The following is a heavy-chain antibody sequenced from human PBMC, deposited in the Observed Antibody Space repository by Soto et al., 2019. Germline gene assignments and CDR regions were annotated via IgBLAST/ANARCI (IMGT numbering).Heavy chain of an antibody. CDR3: ARGGQDSSSSNWFAH. CDR1: GGTFSSYA. D-gene: IGHD6-6*01. J-gene: IGHJ5*02. V-gene: IGHV1-69*01. Sequence: QVQLVQSGAEVKKPGSSVKVSCKAAGGTFSSYAISWVRQAPGQGLEWMGGIIPIFGTANYAQKFQGRVTITADEYTRTAYMELRSLRSEDKAVYYCARGGQDSSSSNWFAHWCKGTLVTVSS. CDR2: IIPIFGTA.